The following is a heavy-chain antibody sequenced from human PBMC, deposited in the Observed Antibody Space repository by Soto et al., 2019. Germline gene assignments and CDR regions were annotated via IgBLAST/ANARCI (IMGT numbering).Heavy chain of an antibody. CDR1: GGSFSGYY. CDR3: ARDTMVRGEGNYYGMDV. D-gene: IGHD3-10*01. V-gene: IGHV4-34*01. CDR2: INHSGST. Sequence: SETLSLTCAVYGGSFSGYYWSWIRQPPGKGLEWIGEINHSGSTNYNPSLKSRVTISVDTSKNQFSLKLSSVTAADTAVYYCARDTMVRGEGNYYGMDVWGQGTTVTVSS. J-gene: IGHJ6*02.